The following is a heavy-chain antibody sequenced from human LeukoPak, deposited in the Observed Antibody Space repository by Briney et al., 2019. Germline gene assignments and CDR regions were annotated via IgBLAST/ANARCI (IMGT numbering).Heavy chain of an antibody. D-gene: IGHD5-18*01. J-gene: IGHJ4*02. CDR3: AKSGNSYGDGY. Sequence: PGGSLRLACAASGFTFSSYAMSWVRQAPGKGLEWVPAISGSGGSTYYADSVKGRFTISRDNSKNTLYLQMNSLRAEDTAVYYCAKSGNSYGDGYWGQGTLVTVSS. CDR1: GFTFSSYA. CDR2: ISGSGGST. V-gene: IGHV3-23*01.